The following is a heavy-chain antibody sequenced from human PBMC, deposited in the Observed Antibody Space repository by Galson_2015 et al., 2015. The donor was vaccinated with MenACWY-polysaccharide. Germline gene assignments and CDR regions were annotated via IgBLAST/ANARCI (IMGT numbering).Heavy chain of an antibody. D-gene: IGHD2-15*01. V-gene: IGHV3-9*01. CDR1: GFTFDDYA. CDR3: AKGYSYSKSPVDH. J-gene: IGHJ4*02. Sequence: ALRLSCAASGFTFDDYAMHWVRHAPGQGLEWVSGISWNSDIIGYADSVKGRFTISRDSAKNSLYLQMNSLRPEDTALYYCAKGYSYSKSPVDHWGQGTLVTVSS. CDR2: ISWNSDII.